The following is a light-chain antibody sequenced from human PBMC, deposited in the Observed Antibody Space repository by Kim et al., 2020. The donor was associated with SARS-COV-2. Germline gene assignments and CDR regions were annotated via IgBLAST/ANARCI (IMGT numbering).Light chain of an antibody. Sequence: DIQMTQSPSSLSASVGDRVTITCQASQDISNYLNWYQQKPGKAPKLLIYDASNLETGVPSRFSGSGSGTDFTFTISSLQPEDIATYYCQQYDNHPYTFGQGTKLEI. CDR3: QQYDNHPYT. CDR1: QDISNY. J-gene: IGKJ2*01. V-gene: IGKV1-33*01. CDR2: DAS.